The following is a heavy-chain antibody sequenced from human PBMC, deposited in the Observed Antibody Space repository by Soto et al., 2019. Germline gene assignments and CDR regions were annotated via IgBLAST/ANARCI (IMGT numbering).Heavy chain of an antibody. V-gene: IGHV4-31*03. Sequence: QVQLQESGPGLVKASQTLSLTCNVSGGSITSGGYYWTWIRQHPGKGLEWIGNVRHSGRTFYNPSLKSRVSISVDTSKNQFSLKLSSVTAADTAVYFCVRGILSWGQGTLVTVSS. CDR2: VRHSGRT. CDR3: VRGILS. J-gene: IGHJ1*01. CDR1: GGSITSGGYY.